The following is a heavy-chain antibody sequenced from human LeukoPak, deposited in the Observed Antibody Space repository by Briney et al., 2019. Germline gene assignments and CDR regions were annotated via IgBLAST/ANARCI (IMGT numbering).Heavy chain of an antibody. D-gene: IGHD2-15*01. CDR3: ARHYCSGGSCKPDY. Sequence: SETLSLTCTVSGVSIRSYYWNWIRQPPGKALQWIGYIQRSGITDYNPSHKSRATISLDTSRTQFSLRLSSVTAADTAVYYCARHYCSGGSCKPDYWGPGTLVTVSS. CDR2: IQRSGIT. V-gene: IGHV4-59*08. CDR1: GVSIRSYY. J-gene: IGHJ4*02.